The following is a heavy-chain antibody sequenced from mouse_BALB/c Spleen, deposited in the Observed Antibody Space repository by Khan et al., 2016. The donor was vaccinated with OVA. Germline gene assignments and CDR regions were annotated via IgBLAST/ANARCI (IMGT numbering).Heavy chain of an antibody. CDR2: IYPGTGRT. CDR3: ARDDGITSAGFAY. CDR1: GYIFTSYW. D-gene: IGHD6-1*01. Sequence: VKLLESGAELVRPGASVKLSCKTSGYIFTSYWIHWVKQRSGQGLEWIARIYPGTGRTYYNELFKDKATLTVDKASSTAYMQLSSRNSEDSAVYFCARDDGITSAGFAYWGQGTLVTVSA. J-gene: IGHJ3*01. V-gene: IGHV1S132*01.